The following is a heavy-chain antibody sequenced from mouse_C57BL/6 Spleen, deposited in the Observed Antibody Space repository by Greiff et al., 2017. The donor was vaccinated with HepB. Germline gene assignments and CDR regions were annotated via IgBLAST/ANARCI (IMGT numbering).Heavy chain of an antibody. CDR1: GFSFTSYG. Sequence: QVQLKESGPGLVQPSQCLSITCTVSGFSFTSYGVHWVRQSPGKGLEWLGVIWSGGSTDYNAAFISRLSISKDNSKSQVFFKMNSLQADDTAIYYCAGTYYSNYVGFAYWGQGTLVTVSA. V-gene: IGHV2-2*01. D-gene: IGHD2-5*01. CDR3: AGTYYSNYVGFAY. J-gene: IGHJ3*01. CDR2: IWSGGST.